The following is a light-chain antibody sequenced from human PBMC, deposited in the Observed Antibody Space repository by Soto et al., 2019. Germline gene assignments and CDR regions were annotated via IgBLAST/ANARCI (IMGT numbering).Light chain of an antibody. Sequence: IHITHSPSSLSASVLYRVTITCLSSQSISGYLNWYQQKPGKAPKLLIYAASTLQVGVPSRFSGSGSGTEFTLTISSLQPDDSATYYCQHYSLYSPWTFGQGTKVDIK. CDR1: QSISGY. J-gene: IGKJ1*01. V-gene: IGKV1-39*01. CDR2: AAS. CDR3: QHYSLYSPWT.